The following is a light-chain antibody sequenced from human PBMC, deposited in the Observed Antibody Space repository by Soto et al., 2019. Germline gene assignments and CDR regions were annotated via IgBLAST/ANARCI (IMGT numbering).Light chain of an antibody. V-gene: IGKV3-20*01. CDR3: QQYGTSPRT. J-gene: IGKJ1*01. CDR1: QSVRSSY. Sequence: EIVLTQSPGTLSLSPGERATLSCRASQSVRSSYLAWYQQKLGQAPRLLIYGVSNRPTGIPDRFSGSGSGTDFTLTISRLESEDFAVYYCQQYGTSPRTFGQGTKVEI. CDR2: GVS.